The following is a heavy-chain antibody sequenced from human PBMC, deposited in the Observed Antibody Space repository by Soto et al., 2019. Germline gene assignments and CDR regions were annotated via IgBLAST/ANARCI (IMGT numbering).Heavy chain of an antibody. Sequence: ASVKVSCKASGGTFSSYAISWVRQAPGQGLEWMGGIIPIFGTANYAQKFQGRVTITADESTSTAYMELSSLRSEDTAVYYCARGRRSEESLVVPAAIPKGGYYYYYGMDVWGQGTTVTVSS. CDR2: IIPIFGTA. CDR3: ARGRRSEESLVVPAAIPKGGYYYYYGMDV. V-gene: IGHV1-69*13. D-gene: IGHD2-2*01. CDR1: GGTFSSYA. J-gene: IGHJ6*02.